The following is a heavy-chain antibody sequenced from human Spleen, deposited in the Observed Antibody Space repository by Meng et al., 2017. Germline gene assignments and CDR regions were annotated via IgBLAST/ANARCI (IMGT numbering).Heavy chain of an antibody. CDR1: GFTFSAYA. D-gene: IGHD3-22*01. Sequence: GESLKISCAASGFTFSAYAMSWVRQTPGKGLEWVSAIKSGGDKTYFADSVKGRFTISRDNSKNTVYLQMNSLRSEDTAVYYCAKTGCRSSGYYCFGEWGQGTLVTVSS. CDR3: AKTGCRSSGYYCFGE. V-gene: IGHV3-23*01. CDR2: IKSGGDKT. J-gene: IGHJ4*02.